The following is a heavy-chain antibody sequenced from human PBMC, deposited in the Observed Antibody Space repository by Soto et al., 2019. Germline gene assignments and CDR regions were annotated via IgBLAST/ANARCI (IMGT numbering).Heavy chain of an antibody. Sequence: QVQLVQSGAEVKKPGSSVKVSCKASGGTLSSYTISWVRQAPGQGLEWMGRIIPILGTGKYAQKFQGRVKITADKSASTAYMELSSLRSEDTAVYYCARNDWRGSPWNWGQGTLVTVSS. V-gene: IGHV1-69*08. D-gene: IGHD1-26*01. CDR1: GGTLSSYT. CDR2: IIPILGTG. CDR3: ARNDWRGSPWN. J-gene: IGHJ4*02.